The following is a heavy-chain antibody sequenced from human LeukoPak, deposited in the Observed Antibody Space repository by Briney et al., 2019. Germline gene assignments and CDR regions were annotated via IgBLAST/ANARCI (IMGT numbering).Heavy chain of an antibody. D-gene: IGHD4-23*01. J-gene: IGHJ4*02. CDR1: GFTFTNYG. CDR3: ARDRTGGYGGNIDY. V-gene: IGHV3-48*02. CDR2: ISYSSSTI. Sequence: GGSLRLSCAASGFTFTNYGMHWVRQAPGKGLEWVSYISYSSSTIYYADSVKGRFTISRDNAKNSLHLQMDSLRDDDTAVYYCARDRTGGYGGNIDYWGQGTLVTVSS.